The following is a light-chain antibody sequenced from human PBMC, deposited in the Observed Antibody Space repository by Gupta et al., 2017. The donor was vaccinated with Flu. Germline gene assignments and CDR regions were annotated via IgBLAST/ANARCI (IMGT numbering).Light chain of an antibody. CDR2: ENN. CDR3: GTWDSSLTTGV. J-gene: IGLJ3*02. Sequence: QSVLTQPPSVSAAPGQKVTISCSGSSSNIGNNYVSWYQQLPGTAPKLLIFENNKRPSGIPDRFSCSKSDTSATLGITGLQTGDEADYYCGTWDSSLTTGVFGGGTKLTVL. CDR1: SSNIGNNY. V-gene: IGLV1-51*02.